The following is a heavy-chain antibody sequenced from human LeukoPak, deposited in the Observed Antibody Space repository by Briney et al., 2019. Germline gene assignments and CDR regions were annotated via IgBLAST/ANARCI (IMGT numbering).Heavy chain of an antibody. Sequence: SVKASCKASGGTFSSYAISWVRQAPGQGLEWMGRIIPILGIANYAQKFRGRVTITADKSTSTAYMELSSLRSEDTAVYYCARDPSRGFLEPYYYYGMDVWGQGTTVTVSS. V-gene: IGHV1-69*04. CDR2: IIPILGIA. CDR3: ARDPSRGFLEPYYYYGMDV. D-gene: IGHD3-3*01. CDR1: GGTFSSYA. J-gene: IGHJ6*02.